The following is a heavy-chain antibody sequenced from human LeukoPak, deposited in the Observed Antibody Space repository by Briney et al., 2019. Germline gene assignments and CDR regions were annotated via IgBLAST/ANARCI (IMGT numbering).Heavy chain of an antibody. Sequence: PGGSLRLSCAASGFTFSDYYISWVRHAPRQGLEWVSAISVSCGSTYYSDSFKGSFPITRDNSKNTLYLQMNSLRAEDTTVFYCSKDKGVLWFGELSPADAFDIWGQGTMVTVS. CDR1: GFTFSDYY. CDR2: ISVSCGST. J-gene: IGHJ3*02. V-gene: IGHV3-23*01. D-gene: IGHD3-10*01. CDR3: SKDKGVLWFGELSPADAFDI.